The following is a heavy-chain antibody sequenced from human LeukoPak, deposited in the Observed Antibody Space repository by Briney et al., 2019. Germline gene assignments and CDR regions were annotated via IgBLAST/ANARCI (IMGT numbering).Heavy chain of an antibody. D-gene: IGHD3-10*01. CDR1: GFTFSTYG. J-gene: IGHJ4*02. CDR3: AKRVQYGSGNYHSDH. CDR2: ISHGGDNT. V-gene: IGHV3-23*01. Sequence: GGSLRLSCAASGFTFSTYGMIWVRQAPGKGLEWVSAISHGGDNTYYADSVKGRFTISRDNSKNTLFLQMSSLTAEDTAIYYCAKRVQYGSGNYHSDHWGQGALVTVSS.